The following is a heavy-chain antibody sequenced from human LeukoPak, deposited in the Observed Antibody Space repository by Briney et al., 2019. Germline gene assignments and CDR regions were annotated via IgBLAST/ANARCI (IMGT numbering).Heavy chain of an antibody. CDR3: ARDFRRSSSWPFDY. CDR2: ISGSGGST. D-gene: IGHD6-13*01. V-gene: IGHV3-23*01. Sequence: PGGSLRLSCAASGFTFSSYAMSWVRQAPGKGLEWVSAISGSGGSTYYADSVKGRFTISRDNAKNSLYLQMNSLRAEDTAVHHCARDFRRSSSWPFDYWGQGTLVTVSS. CDR1: GFTFSSYA. J-gene: IGHJ4*02.